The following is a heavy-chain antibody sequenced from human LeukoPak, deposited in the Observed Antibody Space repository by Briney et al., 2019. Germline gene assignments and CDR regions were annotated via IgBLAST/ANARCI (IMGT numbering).Heavy chain of an antibody. CDR3: ARGHFWSGYLYAFDI. V-gene: IGHV4-34*01. D-gene: IGHD3-3*02. Sequence: SETLSLTCAVYGGSFSGYYWSWIRQPPGKGLEWIGEINHSGSTNYNPSLKSRVTISVDTSKNQFSLKLSSVTAADTAVYYCARGHFWSGYLYAFDIWGQGTMVTVSS. CDR2: INHSGST. J-gene: IGHJ3*02. CDR1: GGSFSGYY.